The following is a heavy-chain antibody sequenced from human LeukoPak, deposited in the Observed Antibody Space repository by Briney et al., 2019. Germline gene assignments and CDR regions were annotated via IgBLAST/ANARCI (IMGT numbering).Heavy chain of an antibody. CDR3: THSGYCSSTSCLPPDYYYYYMDV. D-gene: IGHD2-2*03. V-gene: IGHV3-11*01. Sequence: GGSLRLSCAASGFTFSDYYMSWIRQAPGKGLEWVSYISSSGSTIYYADSVKGRFTISRDNAKNSLYLQMNSLKTEDTAVYYCTHSGYCSSTSCLPPDYYYYYMDVWGKGTTVTVSS. CDR2: ISSSGSTI. CDR1: GFTFSDYY. J-gene: IGHJ6*03.